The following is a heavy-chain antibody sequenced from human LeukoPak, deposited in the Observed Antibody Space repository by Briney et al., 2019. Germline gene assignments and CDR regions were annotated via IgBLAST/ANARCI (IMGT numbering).Heavy chain of an antibody. J-gene: IGHJ6*02. CDR3: AIIRGVLLHYYYGMDV. D-gene: IGHD3-10*01. CDR2: FDPEDGET. CDR1: GYTLTELS. Sequence: ASVKVSCKVSGYTLTELSMHWVRQAPGKGLEWMGGFDPEDGETIYAQKFQGRVTMTEDTSTDTAYMELSSLRSEDTAVYCCAIIRGVLLHYYYGMDVWGQGTTVTVSS. V-gene: IGHV1-24*01.